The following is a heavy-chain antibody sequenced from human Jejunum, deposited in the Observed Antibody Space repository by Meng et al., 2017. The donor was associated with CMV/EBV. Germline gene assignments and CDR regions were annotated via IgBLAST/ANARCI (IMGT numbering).Heavy chain of an antibody. D-gene: IGHD5-12*01. V-gene: IGHV3-23*01. CDR1: GFSLSKYG. CDR3: EKLSGYQTTRNWFDL. J-gene: IGHJ5*02. Sequence: CGFSLSKYGVTGVRQEPGKGLEWVAAIGGRGDSIYNADSVKGRLTVSRDKSKNTVSLQMNSLSPEDTAVYYCEKLSGYQTTRNWFDLWGQGTLVTVSS. CDR2: IGGRGDSI.